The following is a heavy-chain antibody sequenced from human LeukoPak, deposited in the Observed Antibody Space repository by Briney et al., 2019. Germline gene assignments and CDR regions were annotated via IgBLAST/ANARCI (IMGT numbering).Heavy chain of an antibody. CDR1: GFTFSRYS. J-gene: IGHJ5*02. D-gene: IGHD3-22*01. CDR3: ARDLLGESGAGGS. Sequence: GGSLRLSCAASGFTFSRYSMNWVRQAPGKGLEWVSSINPSGTLTWHADSVKGRFTISGDNARNSLYLQMNSLRAEDTAVYYCARDLLGESGAGGSWGQGTLVTVSS. V-gene: IGHV3-21*01. CDR2: INPSGTLT.